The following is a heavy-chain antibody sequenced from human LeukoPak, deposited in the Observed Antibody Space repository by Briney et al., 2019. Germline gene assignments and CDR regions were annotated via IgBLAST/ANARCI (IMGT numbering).Heavy chain of an antibody. D-gene: IGHD2-15*01. CDR3: ARVPRRPYCSGGSCYXXXXXYXXDV. CDR2: INHSGST. J-gene: IGHJ6*01. CDR1: GGSFSGYY. V-gene: IGHV4-34*01. Sequence: SETLSLTCAVYGGSFSGYYWSWIRQPPGKGLEWIGEINHSGSTNYNPSLKSRVTISVDTSKNQFSLKLSSVTAADTAVYYCARVPRRPYCSGGSCYXXXXXYXXDVWGXGTTVTVS.